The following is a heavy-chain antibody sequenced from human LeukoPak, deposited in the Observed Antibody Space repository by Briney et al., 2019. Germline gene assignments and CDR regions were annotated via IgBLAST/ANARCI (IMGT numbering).Heavy chain of an antibody. V-gene: IGHV1-69*01. CDR1: GGTFSTLD. Sequence: SVRVSCKASGGTFSTLDISWVRQAPGHGLEWMGGIIPLFGPANYAQKFQDRVTIIADESTTTAYMELSSLRSEDTAVYYCARLGSGYDPGDFWGQGTLVTVST. D-gene: IGHD5-12*01. J-gene: IGHJ4*02. CDR3: ARLGSGYDPGDF. CDR2: IIPLFGPA.